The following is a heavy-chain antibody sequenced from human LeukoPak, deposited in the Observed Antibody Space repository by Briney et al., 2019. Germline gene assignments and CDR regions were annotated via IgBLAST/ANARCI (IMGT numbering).Heavy chain of an antibody. CDR1: GFTVSSTY. V-gene: IGHV3-53*01. Sequence: GGSLRLSCVVSGFTVSSTYMSWVRQAPGKGLEWVSVIYSGGSTNYADSVKGRFTISRDNSKNTLYLQMNSLRGGDTAVYYCARSWDSFDYWGQGTLVTVSS. CDR2: IYSGGST. J-gene: IGHJ4*02. CDR3: ARSWDSFDY. D-gene: IGHD6-13*01.